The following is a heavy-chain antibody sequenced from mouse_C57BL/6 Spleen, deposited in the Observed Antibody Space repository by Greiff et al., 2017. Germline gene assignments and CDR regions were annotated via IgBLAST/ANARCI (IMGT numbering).Heavy chain of an antibody. CDR3: ARWSYGSSSSYCDY. V-gene: IGHV1-39*01. J-gene: IGHJ2*01. D-gene: IGHD1-1*01. CDR1: GYSFTDYN. Sequence: VHVKQSGPELVKPGASVKISCKASGYSFTDYNMNWVKQSNGKSLEWIGVINPNYGTTSYNQKFKGKATLTVDQSSSTAYMQLNSLTSEDSAVYYCARWSYGSSSSYCDYWGQGTTLTVSS. CDR2: INPNYGTT.